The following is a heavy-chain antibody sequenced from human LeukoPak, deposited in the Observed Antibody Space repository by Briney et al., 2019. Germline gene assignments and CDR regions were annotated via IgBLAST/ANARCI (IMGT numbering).Heavy chain of an antibody. CDR3: ARGGIQVSGIDEFDY. CDR1: GFTFSGYA. CDR2: ILDTGAGT. D-gene: IGHD6-19*01. J-gene: IGHJ4*02. Sequence: GGSLRLSCAASGFTFSGYAMSWVRQAPGKGLEWVSTILDTGAGTYYADSVKGRFTISRDNSKNTLYLQMNSLRAEDTAVYYCARGGIQVSGIDEFDYWGQGTVVTVSS. V-gene: IGHV3-23*01.